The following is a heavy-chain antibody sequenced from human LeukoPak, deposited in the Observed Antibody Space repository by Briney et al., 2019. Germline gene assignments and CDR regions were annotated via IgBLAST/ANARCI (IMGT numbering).Heavy chain of an antibody. CDR2: IYTSGST. Sequence: SETLSLTCTVSGGSISSYYWSWVRQPPGKGLEWIGYIYTSGSTNYNPSLKSRVTMSVDTSKNQFSLKLSSVTAADTAVYYCASSGVVVPAAADAFDIWGQGTMVTVSS. CDR1: GGSISSYY. J-gene: IGHJ3*02. V-gene: IGHV4-4*08. CDR3: ASSGVVVPAAADAFDI. D-gene: IGHD2-2*01.